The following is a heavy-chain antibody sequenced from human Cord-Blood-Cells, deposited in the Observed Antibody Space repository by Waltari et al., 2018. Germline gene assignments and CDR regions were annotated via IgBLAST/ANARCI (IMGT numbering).Heavy chain of an antibody. J-gene: IGHJ4*02. V-gene: IGHV3-53*01. D-gene: IGHD3-9*01. CDR3: ARGPYDILTGYYDY. Sequence: EVQLVESGGGLIQPGGSLRLSCAASGFTVSSNYMSWVRQAPGKGLEWVSVIYSGGSKYYADSVKGRFTISRDNSKNTLYLQMNSLRAEDTAVYYCARGPYDILTGYYDYWGQGTLVTVSS. CDR2: IYSGGSK. CDR1: GFTVSSNY.